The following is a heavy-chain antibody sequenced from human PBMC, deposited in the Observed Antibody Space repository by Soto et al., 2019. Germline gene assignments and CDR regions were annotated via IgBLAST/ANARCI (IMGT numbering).Heavy chain of an antibody. CDR3: ARDPGYYGSGSYYSYGMDV. Sequence: QVQLVQSGAEVKKPASSVKVSCKASGGTFSSYAISWVRQAPGQGREWMGGIIPIFGTANYAQKFQGRVTITADESTSTAYMELSSLRSEDTAVYYCARDPGYYGSGSYYSYGMDVWGQGTTVTVSS. D-gene: IGHD3-10*01. CDR1: GGTFSSYA. CDR2: IIPIFGTA. J-gene: IGHJ6*02. V-gene: IGHV1-69*01.